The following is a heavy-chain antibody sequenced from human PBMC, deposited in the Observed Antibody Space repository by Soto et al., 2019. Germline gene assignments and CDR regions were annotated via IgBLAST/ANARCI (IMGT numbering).Heavy chain of an antibody. Sequence: VQLVQSGPEVKKPGASVRISCKTSGYIFTTNGISWVRQAPGQGLEWMGWINPHDGNTVYAQKLQGRGTMTTDTSTSTAYMELGRLASDDTAVYYCTRGHCSGGICPIDYWGQGTLVTVSS. CDR2: INPHDGNT. J-gene: IGHJ4*02. D-gene: IGHD2-15*01. CDR1: GYIFTTNG. CDR3: TRGHCSGGICPIDY. V-gene: IGHV1-18*01.